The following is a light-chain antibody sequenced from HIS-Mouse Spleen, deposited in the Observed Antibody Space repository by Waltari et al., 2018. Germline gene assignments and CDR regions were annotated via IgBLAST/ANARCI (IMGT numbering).Light chain of an antibody. Sequence: DIQLTQSPSFLFASVGDRVTITCRASQGISSYLAWYQQKQGKAPKLLIYAASTLQSGVPSRFSGSGSGTEFTLTISSLQPEDFATYYCQQLNSYPPTFGQGTKVEIK. CDR2: AAS. CDR3: QQLNSYPPT. V-gene: IGKV1-9*01. J-gene: IGKJ1*01. CDR1: QGISSY.